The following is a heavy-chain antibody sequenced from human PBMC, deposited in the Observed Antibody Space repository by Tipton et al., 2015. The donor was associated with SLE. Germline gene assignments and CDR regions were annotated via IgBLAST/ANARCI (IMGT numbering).Heavy chain of an antibody. D-gene: IGHD3-22*01. CDR2: IYHSGNS. J-gene: IGHJ4*02. Sequence: GLVKPSETLSLTCVVSGYSITSGYYWGWIRQPPGKGLEWIGSIYHSGNSYYNPSLKSRLSMSIDTSKNQVFLRRSSVTAADTAVYYCARHDYDSNGYYQHYFDYWGQGTLVTVSS. CDR3: ARHDYDSNGYYQHYFDY. V-gene: IGHV4-38-2*01. CDR1: GYSITSGYY.